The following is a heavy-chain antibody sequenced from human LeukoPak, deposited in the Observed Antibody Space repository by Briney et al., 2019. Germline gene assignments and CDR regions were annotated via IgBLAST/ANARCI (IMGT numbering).Heavy chain of an antibody. CDR2: IIPIFGTA. CDR1: GYTFTSYG. CDR3: ARKQEGSSWYRNYYYYMDV. J-gene: IGHJ6*03. V-gene: IGHV1-69*06. D-gene: IGHD6-13*01. Sequence: SVKVSCKASGYTFTSYGISWVRQAPGQGLEWMGGIIPIFGTANYAQKFQGRVTITADKSTSTAYMELSSLRSEDTAVYYCARKQEGSSWYRNYYYYMDVWGKGTTVTVSS.